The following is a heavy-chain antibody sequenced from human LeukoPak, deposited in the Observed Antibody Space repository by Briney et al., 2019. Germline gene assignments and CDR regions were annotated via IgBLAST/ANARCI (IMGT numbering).Heavy chain of an antibody. D-gene: IGHD2-15*01. CDR2: ISYDGGNK. Sequence: GGSLRLSCAASGFTFSSYAMHWVRQAPGKGLEWVAVISYDGGNKYYADSVKGRFTISRDNSKNTLYLQMNSLRAEDTAVYYCARDRAVVAAALYYYYYGMDVWGKGTTVAVSS. V-gene: IGHV3-30*04. CDR1: GFTFSSYA. CDR3: ARDRAVVAAALYYYYYGMDV. J-gene: IGHJ6*04.